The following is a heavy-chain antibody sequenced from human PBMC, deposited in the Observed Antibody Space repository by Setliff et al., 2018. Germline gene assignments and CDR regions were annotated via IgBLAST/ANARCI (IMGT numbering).Heavy chain of an antibody. D-gene: IGHD3-10*01. V-gene: IGHV3-23*01. CDR2: ISGSGGST. Sequence: PSETLSLTCAVYGGSFSGYYWSWVRQAPGKGLEWVSAISGSGGSTYYADSVKGRFTISRDNAKNSLYLQMNSLRAEDTAAYYCAKSRGSGAGSWDSWGQGTLVTVSS. CDR1: GGSFSGYY. J-gene: IGHJ4*02. CDR3: AKSRGSGAGSWDS.